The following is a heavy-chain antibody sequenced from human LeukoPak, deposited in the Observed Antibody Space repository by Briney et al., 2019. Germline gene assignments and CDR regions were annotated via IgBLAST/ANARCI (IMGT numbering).Heavy chain of an antibody. J-gene: IGHJ3*02. Sequence: SVKVSCKASGGTFSSYPVTWVRQAPGQRLEYMGGIIPSLGAANFVQKFQGRVAMTTDEATTTVYMELSSLTSGDTAVYYCARGTIVGAFGAFDIWGQGTMVIVSS. CDR3: ARGTIVGAFGAFDI. CDR2: IIPSLGAA. CDR1: GGTFSSYP. V-gene: IGHV1-69*16. D-gene: IGHD1-26*01.